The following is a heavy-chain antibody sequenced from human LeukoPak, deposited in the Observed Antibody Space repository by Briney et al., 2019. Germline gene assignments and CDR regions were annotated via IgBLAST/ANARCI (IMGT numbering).Heavy chain of an antibody. CDR3: ARAMSGYSYGDFDY. D-gene: IGHD5-18*01. Sequence: ASVKVSCKASGYTFIGYYMHWVRQAPGQGLEWMGWINPNSGGSNYAQKFQGRVTMTRDTSISTAYMELSRLTSDDTAVYYCARAMSGYSYGDFDYWGQGSLVTVSS. CDR2: INPNSGGS. CDR1: GYTFIGYY. J-gene: IGHJ4*02. V-gene: IGHV1-2*02.